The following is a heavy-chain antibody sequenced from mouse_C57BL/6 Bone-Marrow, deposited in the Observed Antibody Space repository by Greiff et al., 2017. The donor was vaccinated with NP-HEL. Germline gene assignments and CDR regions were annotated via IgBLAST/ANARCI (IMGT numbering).Heavy chain of an antibody. Sequence: QVQLQQPGAELVKPGASVKMSCKASGYTFTSYWITWVKQRPGQGLEWIGDIYPGSGSTNYNEKFKSKATLTVDTSSSTAYMQLSSLTSADSAVYYCARSDGSLYYFDYWGQGTTLTVSS. CDR2: IYPGSGST. J-gene: IGHJ2*01. D-gene: IGHD1-1*01. V-gene: IGHV1-55*01. CDR3: ARSDGSLYYFDY. CDR1: GYTFTSYW.